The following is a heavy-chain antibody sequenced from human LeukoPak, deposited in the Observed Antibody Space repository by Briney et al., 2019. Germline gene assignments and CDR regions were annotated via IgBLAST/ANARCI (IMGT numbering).Heavy chain of an antibody. Sequence: GASVKVSCKASGYTFTIYGISWVRQAPGQGLEWMGGIIPIFGTANYAQKLQGRVTMTTDTSTSTAYMELRSLGSDETAVYYCARVDLLTGYYFFDYWGQGTLVTVSS. CDR1: GYTFTIYG. CDR3: ARVDLLTGYYFFDY. CDR2: IIPIFGTA. V-gene: IGHV1-18*01. D-gene: IGHD3-9*01. J-gene: IGHJ4*02.